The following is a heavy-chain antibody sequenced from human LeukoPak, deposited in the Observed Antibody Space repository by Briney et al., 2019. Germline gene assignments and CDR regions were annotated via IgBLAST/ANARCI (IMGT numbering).Heavy chain of an antibody. J-gene: IGHJ4*02. CDR3: ATASVVVIASFDY. V-gene: IGHV4-61*02. CDR1: GGSVSSGSYQ. Sequence: SETLSLTCTVSGGSVSSGSYQWSWIRQPAGKGLEWIGRIYTSGSTNYDPSLESRVIISMDTSKNQFSLRLNSVTAADTAVYYCATASVVVIASFDYWGQGTLVTVSS. CDR2: IYTSGST. D-gene: IGHD2-21*01.